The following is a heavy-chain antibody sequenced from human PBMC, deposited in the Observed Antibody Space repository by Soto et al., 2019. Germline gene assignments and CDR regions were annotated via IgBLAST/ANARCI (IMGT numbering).Heavy chain of an antibody. CDR2: INAGSGNT. CDR3: ARGEGYCSGGICYRWFDP. D-gene: IGHD2-15*01. CDR1: GYTFTKYA. J-gene: IGHJ5*02. V-gene: IGHV1-3*01. Sequence: VASVKVSCKASGYTFTKYAIHWVRQAPGQGLEWMGWINAGSGNTKYSQKFQGRVTTTRDTSASTAYMELSSLRFEDTAVYYCARGEGYCSGGICYRWFDPWGQGSLVTVSS.